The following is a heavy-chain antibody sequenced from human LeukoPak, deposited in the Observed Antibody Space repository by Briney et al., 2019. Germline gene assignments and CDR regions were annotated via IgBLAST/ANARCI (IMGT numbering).Heavy chain of an antibody. Sequence: EGSLRLSCAASGFTFSSYGMHWVRQAPGKGLEWVAVIWYDGSNKYYADSVKGRFTISRDNSKNTLYLQMNSLRAEDTAVYYCARTTGFGSGWYFDYWGQGTLVTVSS. D-gene: IGHD6-19*01. CDR2: IWYDGSNK. V-gene: IGHV3-33*01. CDR3: ARTTGFGSGWYFDY. J-gene: IGHJ4*02. CDR1: GFTFSSYG.